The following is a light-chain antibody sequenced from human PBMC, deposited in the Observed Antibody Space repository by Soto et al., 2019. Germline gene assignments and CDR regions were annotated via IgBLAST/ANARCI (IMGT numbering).Light chain of an antibody. Sequence: QSVLTQPPSVSGAPGQTVTISCSGSDSNIGAGYDLRWYQQVPGTAPKLLIHSNYLRASGVPDRFSASKSVTSASLAIIGLQADDEADYYCQSYDTRLGDWVFGGGTKVTVL. J-gene: IGLJ3*02. CDR3: QSYDTRLGDWV. CDR2: SNY. CDR1: DSNIGAGYD. V-gene: IGLV1-40*01.